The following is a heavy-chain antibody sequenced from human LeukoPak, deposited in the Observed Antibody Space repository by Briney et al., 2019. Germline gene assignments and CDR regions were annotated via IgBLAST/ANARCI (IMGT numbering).Heavy chain of an antibody. V-gene: IGHV3-13*01. D-gene: IGHD5-24*01. J-gene: IGHJ4*02. CDR2: IGTAGEI. CDR1: GFTFSSYD. CDR3: ARDGVRDGLYFDY. Sequence: HPGGSLRLSCAASGFTFSSYDMHWVRQAKGKGLEWVSGIGTAGEIYYPGSVKGRFTISRENAKNSLYLQMNSLRAEDTAVYYCARDGVRDGLYFDYWGQGTPVTVSS.